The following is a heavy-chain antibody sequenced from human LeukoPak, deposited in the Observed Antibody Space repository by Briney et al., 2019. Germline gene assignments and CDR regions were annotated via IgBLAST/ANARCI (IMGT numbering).Heavy chain of an antibody. CDR2: IYYSGST. D-gene: IGHD3-10*01. CDR3: ARAVLLWFGELQYYFDY. J-gene: IGHJ4*02. V-gene: IGHV4-59*01. Sequence: SETLSLTCTVSGGSISSYYWSLIRQPPGKGLEWIGYIYYSGSTNYNPSLKSRVTISVDTSKNQFSLKLSSVTAADTAVYYCARAVLLWFGELQYYFDYWGQGTLVTVSS. CDR1: GGSISSYY.